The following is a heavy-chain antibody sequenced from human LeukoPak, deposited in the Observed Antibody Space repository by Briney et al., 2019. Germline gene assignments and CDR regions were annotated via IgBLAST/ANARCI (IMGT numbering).Heavy chain of an antibody. J-gene: IGHJ4*02. CDR2: TYYRSKWYN. D-gene: IGHD7-27*01. V-gene: IGHV6-1*01. CDR3: AGGTGVFDY. CDR1: GDSVSSNSAA. Sequence: SQTLSLTCAISGDSVSSNSAAWNWFRQSPSRGLEWLGRTYYRSKWYNDYAVSVKSRITINPDTSKNLISLQLNSVTPEDTAAYYCAGGTGVFDYWGQGTLVTVSS.